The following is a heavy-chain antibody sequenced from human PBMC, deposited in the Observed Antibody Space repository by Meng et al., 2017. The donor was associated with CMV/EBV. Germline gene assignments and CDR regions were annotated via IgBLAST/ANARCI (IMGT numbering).Heavy chain of an antibody. J-gene: IGHJ6*02. D-gene: IGHD3-10*01. Sequence: LRLSCTVSGGSVSRGSYYGSWIRQPPGKGREWIGYIYYSGSTNYNPSLKSRVTISVDTSKNQFSLKLSSVTAADTAVYDCARVRFALWFGDRLPYGMDVWGQGTTVTVSS. CDR3: ARVRFALWFGDRLPYGMDV. V-gene: IGHV4-61*01. CDR1: GGSVSRGSYY. CDR2: IYYSGST.